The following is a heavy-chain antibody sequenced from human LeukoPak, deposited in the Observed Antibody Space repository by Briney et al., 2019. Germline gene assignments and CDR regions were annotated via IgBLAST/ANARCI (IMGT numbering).Heavy chain of an antibody. CDR1: GYTFTSYG. CDR3: ARDPAGVSGVLMVYATYYYYGMDV. J-gene: IGHJ6*02. V-gene: IGHV1-18*01. Sequence: GASVKVSCKSSGYTFTSYGISWVRQAPGQGLEWMGWINAYNGNTNYAQKLQGRVTMTTDTSTSTAYMELRSLRSDDTAVYYCARDPAGVSGVLMVYATYYYYGMDVWGQGTTVTVSS. D-gene: IGHD2-8*01. CDR2: INAYNGNT.